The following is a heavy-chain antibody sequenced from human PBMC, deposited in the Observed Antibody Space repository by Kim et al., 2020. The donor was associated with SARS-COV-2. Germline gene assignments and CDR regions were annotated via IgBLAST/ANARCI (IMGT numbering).Heavy chain of an antibody. CDR2: IIPIFGTA. CDR3: ASQMGELWSNSAPFDY. D-gene: IGHD3-16*01. Sequence: SVKVSCKASGGTFSSYAISWVRQAPGQGLEWMGGIIPIFGTANYAQKFQGRVTITADKSTSTAYMELSSLRSEDTAVYYCASQMGELWSNSAPFDYWGQGTLVTVSS. J-gene: IGHJ4*02. CDR1: GGTFSSYA. V-gene: IGHV1-69*06.